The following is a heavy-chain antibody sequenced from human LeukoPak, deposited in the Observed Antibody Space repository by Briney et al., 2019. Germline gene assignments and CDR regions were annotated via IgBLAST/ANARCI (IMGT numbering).Heavy chain of an antibody. J-gene: IGHJ6*03. CDR2: ISSSGSTI. Sequence: GGSLRLSCAASGFTFSSYEMNWVRRAPGKGLEWVSYISSSGSTIYYADSVKGRFTISRDNSKNTLFLQMNSLRDDDTAVYYCAKSIGCSGGICYSADYYYYMDVWGKGTTVTVSS. D-gene: IGHD2-15*01. V-gene: IGHV3-48*03. CDR3: AKSIGCSGGICYSADYYYYMDV. CDR1: GFTFSSYE.